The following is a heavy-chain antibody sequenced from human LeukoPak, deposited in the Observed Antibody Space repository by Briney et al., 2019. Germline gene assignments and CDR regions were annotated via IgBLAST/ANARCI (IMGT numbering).Heavy chain of an antibody. Sequence: PLETLSLTCTVSGGSISSSSFYWGWIRQPPGKGLKWIGSIYYSGSTYYNPSLKSRVTISVDTSKNQFSLKLSSVTAADTAVYYGARGSEPQLPPWGISYYYYMDVWGKGTTVTVSS. D-gene: IGHD2-2*01. CDR1: GGSISSSSFY. V-gene: IGHV4-39*01. CDR2: IYYSGST. CDR3: ARGSEPQLPPWGISYYYYMDV. J-gene: IGHJ6*03.